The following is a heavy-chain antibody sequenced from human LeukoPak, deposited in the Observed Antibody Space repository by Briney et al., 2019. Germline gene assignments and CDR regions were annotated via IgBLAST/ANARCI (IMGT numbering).Heavy chain of an antibody. Sequence: SETLSLTCTVSGGSIGIYYWSWIRQPPGKGLEWISFIYYTGTTNYEPSLESRVTISLDTSKNQFSLKLSSVTAADTAVYYCARCGYSYGTGYHFDYWGQGALVTVSS. D-gene: IGHD5-18*01. CDR1: GGSIGIYY. J-gene: IGHJ4*02. CDR2: IYYTGTT. CDR3: ARCGYSYGTGYHFDY. V-gene: IGHV4-59*01.